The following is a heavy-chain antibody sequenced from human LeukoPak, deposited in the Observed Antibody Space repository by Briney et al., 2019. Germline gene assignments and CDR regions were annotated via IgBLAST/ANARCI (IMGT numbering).Heavy chain of an antibody. D-gene: IGHD6-19*01. CDR1: GFTISSYS. Sequence: SGGSLRLSCAASGFTISSYSMNWVRQAPGKGLEWVSSISSSSSYIYYADSVKGRFTISRDNAKNSLYLQMNSLRAEDTAVYYCARRSSGDDYWGQGTLVTVSS. CDR3: ARRSSGDDY. CDR2: ISSSSSYI. J-gene: IGHJ4*02. V-gene: IGHV3-21*01.